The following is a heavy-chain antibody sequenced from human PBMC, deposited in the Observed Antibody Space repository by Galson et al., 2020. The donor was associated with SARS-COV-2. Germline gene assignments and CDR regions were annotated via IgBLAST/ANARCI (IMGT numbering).Heavy chain of an antibody. CDR3: AKDYSGSYRRRNYYYYYGMDV. J-gene: IGHJ6*02. CDR1: GFTFSSYG. V-gene: IGHV3-33*06. CDR2: IWYDGSNK. Sequence: QLGESLKISCAASGFTFSSYGMHWVRQAPGKGLEWVAVIWYDGSNKYYADSVKGRFTISRDNSKNTLYLQMNSLRAEDTAVYYCAKDYSGSYRRRNYYYYYGMDVWGQGTTVTVSS. D-gene: IGHD1-26*01.